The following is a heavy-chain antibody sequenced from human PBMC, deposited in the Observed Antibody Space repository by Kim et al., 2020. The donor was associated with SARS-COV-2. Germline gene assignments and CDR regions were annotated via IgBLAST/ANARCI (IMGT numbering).Heavy chain of an antibody. CDR2: IYYSGST. CDR1: GGSISSYY. Sequence: SETLSLTCTVSGGSISSYYWSWIRQPPGKGLEWIGYIYYSGSTNYNPSLKSRVTISVDTSKNQFSLKLSSVTAADTAVYYCARSGYDFWSGYYPNWGQGTLVTVSS. D-gene: IGHD3-3*01. V-gene: IGHV4-59*01. CDR3: ARSGYDFWSGYYPN. J-gene: IGHJ4*02.